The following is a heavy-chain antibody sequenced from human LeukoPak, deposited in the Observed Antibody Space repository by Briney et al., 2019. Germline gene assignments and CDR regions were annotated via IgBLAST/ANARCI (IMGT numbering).Heavy chain of an antibody. V-gene: IGHV4-39*01. CDR2: IYYSGTT. CDR1: VASISISSYN. Sequence: SETLSLTCTVSVASISISSYNWTWIPKPPGKGLKWIGTIYYSGTTYYNPSLKSRVTISVDTSRNQFSLKLSSVTATDTAVYYCARMIGDDAFDIWGQGTMVTVSS. J-gene: IGHJ3*02. D-gene: IGHD3-22*01. CDR3: ARMIGDDAFDI.